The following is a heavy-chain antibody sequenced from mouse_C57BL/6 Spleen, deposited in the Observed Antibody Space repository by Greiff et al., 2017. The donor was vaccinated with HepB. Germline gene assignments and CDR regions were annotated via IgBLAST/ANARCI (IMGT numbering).Heavy chain of an antibody. D-gene: IGHD2-1*01. Sequence: VKLMESGPGLVAPSQSLSITCTVSGFSLTSYAISWVRQPPGKGLEWLGVIWTGGGTNYNSALKSRLSISKDNSKSQVFLKMNSLQTDDTARYYCARGDGNYEGYYAMDYWGQGTSVTVSS. J-gene: IGHJ4*01. CDR3: ARGDGNYEGYYAMDY. CDR2: IWTGGGT. V-gene: IGHV2-9-1*01. CDR1: GFSLTSYA.